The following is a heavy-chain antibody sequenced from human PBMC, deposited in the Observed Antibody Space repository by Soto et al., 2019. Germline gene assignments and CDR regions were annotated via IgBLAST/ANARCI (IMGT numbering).Heavy chain of an antibody. CDR2: ISGSGGST. CDR1: GFTFSSYA. J-gene: IGHJ4*02. Sequence: GGSLRLSCAASGFTFSSYAMSWIRQAPGKGLEWVSAISGSGGSTYYADSVKGRFTISRDNSKNTLYLQMNSLRAEDTAVYYCAKDHHPAEVTAIAAFDYWGQGTLVTVSS. CDR3: AKDHHPAEVTAIAAFDY. D-gene: IGHD2-21*02. V-gene: IGHV3-23*01.